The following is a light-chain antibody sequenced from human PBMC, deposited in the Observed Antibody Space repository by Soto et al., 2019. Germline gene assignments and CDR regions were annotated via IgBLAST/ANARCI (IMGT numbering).Light chain of an antibody. J-gene: IGKJ1*01. V-gene: IGKV3-15*01. CDR2: GAS. CDR1: QSVSSN. CDR3: QQYNTWLAWT. Sequence: EIVMMQSPATLSVSPGERATLSCRASQSVSSNLAWYQQRPGQAPRLLIYGASTRATGIPARFSGSGSGTEFTLTISSLQSEDFAVYYCQQYNTWLAWTFGQGTKVEVK.